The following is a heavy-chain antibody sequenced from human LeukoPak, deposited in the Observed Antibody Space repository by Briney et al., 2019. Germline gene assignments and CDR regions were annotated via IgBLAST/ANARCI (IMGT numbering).Heavy chain of an antibody. Sequence: GGSLRPSCAASGVTFSSYATSWVRQAPGKGLEWVSAISGSGGSTYYADSVKGRFTISRDNSKNTLYLQMNSPGAEDTAVYYCAKTSTYGVGAFDYWSQESLVTVSS. CDR1: GVTFSSYA. CDR2: ISGSGGST. D-gene: IGHD3-3*01. V-gene: IGHV3-23*01. J-gene: IGHJ4*02. CDR3: AKTSTYGVGAFDY.